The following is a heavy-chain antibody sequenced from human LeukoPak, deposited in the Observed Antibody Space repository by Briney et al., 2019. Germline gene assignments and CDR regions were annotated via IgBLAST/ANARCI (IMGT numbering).Heavy chain of an antibody. CDR3: ARKNYYDSSGYLDY. Sequence: PSETLSLTCTVSGGSISSGGYYWSWIRQHPGKGLEWIGHIYYSGSTYYNPSLKSRVTISVDTSKNQFSLKLSSVTAADTAVYYCARKNYYDSSGYLDYWGQGTLVTVSS. J-gene: IGHJ4*02. D-gene: IGHD3-22*01. V-gene: IGHV4-31*03. CDR1: GGSISSGGYY. CDR2: IYYSGST.